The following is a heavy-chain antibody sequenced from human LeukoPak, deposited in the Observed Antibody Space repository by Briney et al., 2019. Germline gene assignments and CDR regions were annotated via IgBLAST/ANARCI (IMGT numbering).Heavy chain of an antibody. V-gene: IGHV4-34*01. CDR1: GGSFSGYY. J-gene: IGHJ6*03. Sequence: SETLSLTCAVYGGSFSGYYWTWIRQTPEKGLEWIGEMNPSGSTNYNPSLKSRVTVSVDTSKNQFSLELSSVTAADTAVYYCARGRQDVTMIVVVMAAVSYYLDVWGKGTTVTVS. CDR2: MNPSGST. CDR3: ARGRQDVTMIVVVMAAVSYYLDV. D-gene: IGHD3-22*01.